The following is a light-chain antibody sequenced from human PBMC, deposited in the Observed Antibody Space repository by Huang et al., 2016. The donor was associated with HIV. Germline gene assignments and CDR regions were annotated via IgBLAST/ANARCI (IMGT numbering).Light chain of an antibody. CDR1: QSLLQSNGYNY. Sequence: DIVMAQSPLSLSVTPGEPASISCRSSQSLLQSNGYNYLDWYLQKPGQSPQLLIYLASNRAPGVPDRVSGSGSGIDCTLRISRVEAEDIGVYYCMQALQTPYTFGQGTKLEIK. J-gene: IGKJ2*01. CDR3: MQALQTPYT. CDR2: LAS. V-gene: IGKV2-28*01.